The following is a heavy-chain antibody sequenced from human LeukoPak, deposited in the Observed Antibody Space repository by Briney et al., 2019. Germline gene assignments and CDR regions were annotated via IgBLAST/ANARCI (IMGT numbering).Heavy chain of an antibody. J-gene: IGHJ3*02. D-gene: IGHD4-23*01. V-gene: IGHV4-34*01. CDR1: GGSFSGYY. CDR2: INHSGST. Sequence: SETLSLTCVVYGGSFSGYYWSWIRQPPGKGLEWIGEINHSGSTNYNPSLKSRVTISVDTSKNQFSLNLSSVTAADTAVYYCARDPNYGGNLGAFDIWGQGTMVTVSS. CDR3: ARDPNYGGNLGAFDI.